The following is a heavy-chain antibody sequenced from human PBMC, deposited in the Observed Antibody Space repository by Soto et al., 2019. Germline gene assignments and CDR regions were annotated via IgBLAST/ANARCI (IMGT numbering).Heavy chain of an antibody. D-gene: IGHD1-1*01. CDR3: AKGRPIYNHAPFDY. V-gene: IGHV3-30*18. Sequence: GGSLRLSCAASGFTFSSYGMHWVRQAPGKGLEWAAIISYDGSNKYYADSVKGRFTISRDNSKNTLYLQMNSLRAEDTAVYYCAKGRPIYNHAPFDYWGQGTLVTVSS. CDR1: GFTFSSYG. CDR2: ISYDGSNK. J-gene: IGHJ4*02.